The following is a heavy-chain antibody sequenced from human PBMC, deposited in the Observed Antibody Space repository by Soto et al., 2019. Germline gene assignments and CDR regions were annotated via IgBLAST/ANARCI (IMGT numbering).Heavy chain of an antibody. D-gene: IGHD1-26*01. V-gene: IGHV5-10-1*01. CDR1: GYSFAGYW. CDR2: IDPSDSQT. CDR3: ARQIYGSDSGPNFQYYFDS. Sequence: GESLKISCKGSGYSFAGYWITWVRQMPGKGLGWMGRIDPSDSQTYYSPSFRGHVTISAAKSITTVFLQWSSLRASDTAMYYCARQIYGSDSGPNFQYYFDSWGQGTLVTVSS. J-gene: IGHJ4*02.